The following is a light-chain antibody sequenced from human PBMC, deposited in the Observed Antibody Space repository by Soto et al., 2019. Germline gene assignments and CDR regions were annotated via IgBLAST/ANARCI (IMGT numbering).Light chain of an antibody. V-gene: IGKV3-15*01. CDR3: QQYNNWPPLP. CDR2: DAS. Sequence: EIVMTQSPATLSVSPGDRATLSCRASQGVSSSLAWYQQIPGQAPRLLIYDASTRATGIPARFGGSGSGTEFTLTISSLQSEDFAVYYCQQYNNWPPLPFGGGTKVELK. J-gene: IGKJ4*02. CDR1: QGVSSS.